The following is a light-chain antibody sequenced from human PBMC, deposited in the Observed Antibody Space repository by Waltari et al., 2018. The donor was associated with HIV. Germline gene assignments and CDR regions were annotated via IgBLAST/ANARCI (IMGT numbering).Light chain of an antibody. Sequence: QSALTQPRSVSGSPGQSVTISCTGTSSDVGTYNYVSWYQQHPAKAPKLMIYDVNKRPSGVPDRFSGSKSGNTASLTISGLQADDEADYYCCSYAGSYTWVFGGGTKLTVL. CDR1: SSDVGTYNY. CDR2: DVN. CDR3: CSYAGSYTWV. V-gene: IGLV2-11*01. J-gene: IGLJ3*02.